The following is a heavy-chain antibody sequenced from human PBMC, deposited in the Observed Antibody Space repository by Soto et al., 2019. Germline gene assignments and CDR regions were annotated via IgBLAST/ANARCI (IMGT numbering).Heavy chain of an antibody. Sequence: SETLSLTCTVSGGSISSSSFYWGWIRQPPGKGLEWIGSIYYSGSTYYNPSLKSRITISVDTSKNQFSLKLSPVTAADTAVYYCARHRGSSPYYAMDVWGQGTTVTVSS. V-gene: IGHV4-39*01. CDR1: GGSISSSSFY. CDR2: IYYSGST. CDR3: ARHRGSSPYYAMDV. D-gene: IGHD6-13*01. J-gene: IGHJ6*02.